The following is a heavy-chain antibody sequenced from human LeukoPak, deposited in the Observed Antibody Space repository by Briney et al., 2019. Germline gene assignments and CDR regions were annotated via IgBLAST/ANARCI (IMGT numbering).Heavy chain of an antibody. CDR1: GFPFSDYN. V-gene: IGHV3-11*01. Sequence: PGGPLRLSCAASGFPFSDYNMNWVRQAPGRGLEWVSYITNSGSTIHYADSVKGRFTISRDNAKNSLYLQMNSLRAEDTAVYYCARSIGLTGGGVDVWGQGSTVTVSS. CDR3: ARSIGLTGGGVDV. CDR2: ITNSGSTI. D-gene: IGHD3-9*01. J-gene: IGHJ6*02.